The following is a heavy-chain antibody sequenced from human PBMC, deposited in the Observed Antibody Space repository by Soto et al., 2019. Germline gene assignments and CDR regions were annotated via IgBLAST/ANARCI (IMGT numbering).Heavy chain of an antibody. CDR3: ARDFGSLGDRIDY. Sequence: PGGSLRLACAASGFTFSSYGMHWVRQAPGKGLELVAVISYDGSNKYYADSVKGRFTISRDNSKNTLYLQMNSLRAEDTAVYYCARDFGSLGDRIDYWGQGTLDTVSS. CDR2: ISYDGSNK. D-gene: IGHD1-26*01. CDR1: GFTFSSYG. J-gene: IGHJ4*02. V-gene: IGHV3-30*03.